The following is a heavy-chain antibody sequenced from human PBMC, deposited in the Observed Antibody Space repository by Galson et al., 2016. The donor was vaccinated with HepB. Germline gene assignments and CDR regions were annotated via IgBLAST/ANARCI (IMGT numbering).Heavy chain of an antibody. CDR1: GFTFRDST. V-gene: IGHV3-23*01. CDR3: AKDGGTWGYYYGDWNLNL. J-gene: IGHJ2*01. CDR2: ITGSGVSS. D-gene: IGHD3-22*01. Sequence: SLRLSCAASGFTFRDSTMTWVRQAPGKGLEWVSTITGSGVSSYYADSVKGRFTISRDNSKTNVHLQMNSLRADDTAVYYCAKDGGTWGYYYGDWNLNLWGRGTLVTASS.